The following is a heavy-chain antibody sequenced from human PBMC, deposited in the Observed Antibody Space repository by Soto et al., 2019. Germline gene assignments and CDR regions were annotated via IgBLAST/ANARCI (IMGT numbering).Heavy chain of an antibody. CDR3: ARSGYCGGDCFYWYFDL. J-gene: IGHJ2*01. CDR2: ISYDGSNK. CDR1: GFTFSSYA. V-gene: IGHV3-30-3*01. D-gene: IGHD2-21*02. Sequence: QVQLVESGGGVVQPGRSLRLSCAASGFTFSSYAMHWVRQAPGKVLEWVAVISYDGSNKYYADSVKGRFTISRDNSKNTLYLQMNSLRAEDTVVYYCARSGYCGGDCFYWYFDLWGRGTLVTVSS.